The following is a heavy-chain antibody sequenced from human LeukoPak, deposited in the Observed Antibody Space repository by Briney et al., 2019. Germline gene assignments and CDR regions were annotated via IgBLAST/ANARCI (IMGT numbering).Heavy chain of an antibody. Sequence: PGGSLRLSCAASGFTFSSYAMHWVRQAPGKGLEWVAVISYDGSNKYYADSVKGRFTISRDNSKNTLYLQMNSLRAEDTAVYYCARVREGYYDSINYWGDAFDIWGQGTMVTVSS. V-gene: IGHV3-30-3*01. CDR1: GFTFSSYA. CDR3: ARVREGYYDSINYWGDAFDI. J-gene: IGHJ3*02. CDR2: ISYDGSNK. D-gene: IGHD3-22*01.